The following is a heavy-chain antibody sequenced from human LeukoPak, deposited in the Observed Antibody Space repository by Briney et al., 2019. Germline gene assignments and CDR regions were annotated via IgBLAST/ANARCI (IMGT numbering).Heavy chain of an antibody. CDR3: ASLRALRATAATKRRRDYYYMDV. CDR2: INHSGST. V-gene: IGHV4-34*01. D-gene: IGHD6-25*01. Sequence: PSETLSLTCAVYGGSFSGYYWSWIRQPPGKGLEWIGEINHSGSTNYNPSLKSRVTISVDTSKNQFSLKLSSVTAADTAVYYCASLRALRATAATKRRRDYYYMDVWGKGTTVTVSS. J-gene: IGHJ6*03. CDR1: GGSFSGYY.